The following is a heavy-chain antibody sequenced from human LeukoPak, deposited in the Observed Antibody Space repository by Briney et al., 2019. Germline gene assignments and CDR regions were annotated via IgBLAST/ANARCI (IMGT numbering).Heavy chain of an antibody. V-gene: IGHV3-23*01. Sequence: TGGSLRLSCAASGFTFSSYAMSWVRQAPGKGLEWVSAIGGSGGSTYYADSVKGRFTISRDNSKNTLYLQMNSLRAEDTAVYYCAKDLSLVVVPAAGFDYWGQGTLVTVSS. CDR3: AKDLSLVVVPAAGFDY. CDR1: GFTFSSYA. J-gene: IGHJ4*02. D-gene: IGHD2-2*01. CDR2: IGGSGGST.